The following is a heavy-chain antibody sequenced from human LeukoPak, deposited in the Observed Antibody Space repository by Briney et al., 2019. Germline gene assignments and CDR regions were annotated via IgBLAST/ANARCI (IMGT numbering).Heavy chain of an antibody. V-gene: IGHV4-34*01. CDR2: INHSGST. CDR3: ARGLPMVRGVNWFDP. D-gene: IGHD3-10*01. J-gene: IGHJ5*02. Sequence: SETLSLTCAVYGGSFSGYYWSWIRQPPGKGLEWIGEINHSGSTNYNPSLKSRVTISVDTSKNQFSLKLSSVTAADTAVYYCARGLPMVRGVNWFDPWGQGTLVTVPS. CDR1: GGSFSGYY.